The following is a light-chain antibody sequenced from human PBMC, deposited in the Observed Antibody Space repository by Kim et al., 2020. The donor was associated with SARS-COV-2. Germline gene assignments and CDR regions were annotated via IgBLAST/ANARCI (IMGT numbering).Light chain of an antibody. CDR3: SSYTSSSTYV. Sequence: GRSLTSSCAGPGSYVGGYNNVSWYQQHPGKAHKLRIYDIIKRPSGVSNRFSGSKSGNTASLTISGLQAEDEADYYCSSYTSSSTYVFGTGTKVTVL. J-gene: IGLJ1*01. CDR1: GSYVGGYNN. CDR2: DII. V-gene: IGLV2-14*04.